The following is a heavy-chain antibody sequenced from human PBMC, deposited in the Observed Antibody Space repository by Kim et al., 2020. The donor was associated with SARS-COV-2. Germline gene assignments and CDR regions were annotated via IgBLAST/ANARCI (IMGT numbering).Heavy chain of an antibody. Sequence: RFTVSRDNSKNTLYLQMNSLRAEETAVYYCAKGRISIVVVPAASNWFDPWGQGTLVTVSS. J-gene: IGHJ5*02. V-gene: IGHV3-23*01. CDR3: AKGRISIVVVPAASNWFDP. D-gene: IGHD2-2*01.